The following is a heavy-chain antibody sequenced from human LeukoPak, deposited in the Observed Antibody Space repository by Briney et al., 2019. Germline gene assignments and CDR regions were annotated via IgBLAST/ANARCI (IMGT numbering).Heavy chain of an antibody. CDR2: ISYDGSNK. V-gene: IGHV3-30*18. Sequence: PGRSLRLSCAASGFTFSSYGMHWVRQAPGKGLEWVAVISYDGSNKYYADSVKGRFTISRDNSKNTLYLQMNSLRAEDTALYYCAKDRGRGSYLSGMDVWGQGTTVTVSS. D-gene: IGHD1-26*01. CDR3: AKDRGRGSYLSGMDV. J-gene: IGHJ6*02. CDR1: GFTFSSYG.